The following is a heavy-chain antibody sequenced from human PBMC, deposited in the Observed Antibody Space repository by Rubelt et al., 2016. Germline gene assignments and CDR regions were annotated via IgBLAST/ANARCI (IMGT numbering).Heavy chain of an antibody. Sequence: SMNWVRQAPGKGLEWVAYITGSSSRIYYTDSVKGRATISRDNAKNSLYLQMNNLRAEDTAVYYCAKGSGSNNGAFDYWGQGTLVTVSS. J-gene: IGHJ4*02. V-gene: IGHV3-48*04. CDR2: ITGSSSRI. D-gene: IGHD2-8*01. CDR3: AKGSGSNNGAFDY. CDR1: S.